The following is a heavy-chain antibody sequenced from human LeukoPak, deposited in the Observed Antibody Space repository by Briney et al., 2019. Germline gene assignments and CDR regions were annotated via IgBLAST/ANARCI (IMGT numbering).Heavy chain of an antibody. J-gene: IGHJ4*02. D-gene: IGHD2-2*01. CDR1: GFTFSSYA. Sequence: GGSLRLSCAASGFTFSSYAMSWVRQAPGKGLEWVSTISASAGCTYYAHSVKGWFTISRDNSQNTMYLQMNSLRAEDTAVYYCYCSITSGYRDDYWGQGTLVTVSS. CDR2: ISASAGCT. CDR3: YCSITSGYRDDY. V-gene: IGHV3-23*01.